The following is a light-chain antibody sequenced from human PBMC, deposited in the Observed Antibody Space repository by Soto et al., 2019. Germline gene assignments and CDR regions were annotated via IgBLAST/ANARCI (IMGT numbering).Light chain of an antibody. CDR1: QTVRSNF. CDR3: KKRSNWPWT. V-gene: IGKV3D-20*02. J-gene: IGKJ1*01. CDR2: GAS. Sequence: DIVLTQSPGTLSLSPGERSTLSCMASQTVRSNFLAWYQRKPGQTTRLLIYGASRRATGIPDRFSGSGSGTDFTLTIRSLEPEDFAVYYCKKRSNWPWTFGKGSKGDIK.